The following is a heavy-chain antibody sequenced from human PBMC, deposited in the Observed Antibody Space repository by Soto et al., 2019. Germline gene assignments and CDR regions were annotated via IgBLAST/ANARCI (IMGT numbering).Heavy chain of an antibody. Sequence: GGSLRLSCAASGFTFSSYAMSWVRQAPGKGLEWVSAISGSGGSTYYADSVKGRFTISRDNSKNTLYLQMNSLRAEDTAVYYCAKAPRYWQQLPLYGMDVWGQGTTVTVSS. CDR2: ISGSGGST. V-gene: IGHV3-23*01. CDR3: AKAPRYWQQLPLYGMDV. J-gene: IGHJ6*02. D-gene: IGHD6-13*01. CDR1: GFTFSSYA.